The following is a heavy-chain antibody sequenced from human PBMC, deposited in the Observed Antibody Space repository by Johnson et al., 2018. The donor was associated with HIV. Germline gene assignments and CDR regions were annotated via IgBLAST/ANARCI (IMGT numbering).Heavy chain of an antibody. J-gene: IGHJ3*02. V-gene: IGHV3-7*01. D-gene: IGHD4/OR15-4a*01. Sequence: EVQLLESGGGLVQVGGSLRLSCEVSGFMFGSYWMTWVRQAPGKGLEWVANIKQDGSEKYYVDSVKGRFTISRDNAKNSLHLQMNSLRVDDTGIYYCARGGAGRGTRDAFDIWGQGTLVTVSS. CDR1: GFMFGSYW. CDR3: ARGGAGRGTRDAFDI. CDR2: IKQDGSEK.